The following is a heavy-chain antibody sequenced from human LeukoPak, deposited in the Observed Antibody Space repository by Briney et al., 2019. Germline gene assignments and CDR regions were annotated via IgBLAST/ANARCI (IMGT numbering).Heavy chain of an antibody. CDR1: GGSISSYS. D-gene: IGHD3-16*01. V-gene: IGHV4-59*01. CDR3: VRDRVLGAFDI. J-gene: IGHJ3*02. Sequence: PSETLSLTCTVSGGSISSYSWTWIRQPPGKGPEWIGSIYYSGSTNYNPSLKSRATISVDTSKNQFSLKLSSVTAADTAVYYCVRDRVLGAFDIWGQGTMVTVSS. CDR2: IYYSGST.